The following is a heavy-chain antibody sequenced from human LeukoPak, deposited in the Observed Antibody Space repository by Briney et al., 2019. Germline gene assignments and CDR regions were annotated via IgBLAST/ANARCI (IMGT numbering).Heavy chain of an antibody. V-gene: IGHV3-7*01. CDR1: GFTFSAYW. CDR3: ATYSSLNRREFQF. J-gene: IGHJ1*01. Sequence: EGSLRLSCAASGFTFSAYWMHWVRQAPGKGLQWVANIKTDGSEKYYVDSVKGRFTISRDNAKNSLYLQMNSLRAEDTAVYYCATYSSLNRREFQFWGQGTLLTVSS. D-gene: IGHD3-22*01. CDR2: IKTDGSEK.